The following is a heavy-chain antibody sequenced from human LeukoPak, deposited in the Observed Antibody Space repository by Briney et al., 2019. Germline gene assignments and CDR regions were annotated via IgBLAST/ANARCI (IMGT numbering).Heavy chain of an antibody. J-gene: IGHJ5*02. D-gene: IGHD2-2*01. CDR3: ARGRRGCSSTSCYPNWFDP. V-gene: IGHV4-34*01. Sequence: SETLSLTCAVYGGSFSGYYWSWIRQPPGKGLEWTGEINHSGSTNYNPSLKSRVTISVDTSKNQFSLKLSSVTAADTAVYHCARGRRGCSSTSCYPNWFDPWGQGTLVTVSS. CDR1: GGSFSGYY. CDR2: INHSGST.